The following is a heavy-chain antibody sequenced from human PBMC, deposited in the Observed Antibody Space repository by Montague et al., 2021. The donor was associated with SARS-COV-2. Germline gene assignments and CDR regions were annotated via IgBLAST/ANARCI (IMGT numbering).Heavy chain of an antibody. CDR3: ARKASRGITIFGVVTASYCFDY. V-gene: IGHV4-39*01. J-gene: IGHJ4*02. Sequence: SETLSLTCTVSGGSISSSSYYWGWIRQPPGKGLEWIGSIYHSGSTYYNPSLKSRVTISVDTSKNQFSLKLSFVTAADTAVYYRARKASRGITIFGVVTASYCFDYWGQGTLVPVSS. CDR2: IYHSGST. D-gene: IGHD3-3*01. CDR1: GGSISSSSYY.